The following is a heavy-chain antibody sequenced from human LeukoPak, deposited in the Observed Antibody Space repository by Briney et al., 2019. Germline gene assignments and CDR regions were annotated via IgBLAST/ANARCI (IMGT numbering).Heavy chain of an antibody. CDR3: ARIRGEDAFDI. CDR1: VGTFSSYA. Sequence: SVNVSCKASVGTFSSYAISWVRQAPGQGLEWMGGIIPIFGTANYAQKFQGRVTITADESTSTAYMELSSLRSEDTAVYYCARIRGEDAFDIWGQGTMVTVSS. CDR2: IIPIFGTA. D-gene: IGHD3-3*01. J-gene: IGHJ3*02. V-gene: IGHV1-69*13.